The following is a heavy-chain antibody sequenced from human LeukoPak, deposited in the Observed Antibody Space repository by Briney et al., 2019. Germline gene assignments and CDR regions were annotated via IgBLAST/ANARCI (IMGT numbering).Heavy chain of an antibody. CDR2: ISNSGGST. V-gene: IGHV3-23*01. Sequence: GGSLRLSCAASGFTFSSYVMSWVRQAPGKGLEWVSSISNSGGSTYYADSVKGRFTISRDNAKNSLYLQMNSLRAEDTAVYYCARFSVSCYAFDIWGQGTMVTVSS. J-gene: IGHJ3*02. CDR1: GFTFSSYV. CDR3: ARFSVSCYAFDI. D-gene: IGHD2-2*01.